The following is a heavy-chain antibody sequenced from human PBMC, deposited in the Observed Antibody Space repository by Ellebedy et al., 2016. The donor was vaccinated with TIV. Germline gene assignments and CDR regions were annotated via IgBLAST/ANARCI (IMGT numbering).Heavy chain of an antibody. D-gene: IGHD1-1*01. CDR3: AAGNDGGWFDP. Sequence: AASVKVSCKASGGTFSSYPISWVRQAPGQGLEWMGRIIPILCIANYAQKFQGRVTITADKSTSIAYMELSCLRSEDTAVYYCAAGNDGGWFDPWGQGTLVTVSS. CDR1: GGTFSSYP. J-gene: IGHJ5*02. V-gene: IGHV1-69*02. CDR2: IIPILCIA.